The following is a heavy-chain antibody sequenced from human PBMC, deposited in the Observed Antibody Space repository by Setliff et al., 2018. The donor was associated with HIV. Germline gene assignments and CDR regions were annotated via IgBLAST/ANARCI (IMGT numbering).Heavy chain of an antibody. V-gene: IGHV3-30*04. CDR2: ISYDGSNK. D-gene: IGHD5-18*01. Sequence: GGSLRLSCAASGFTFSSYAIHWVRQAPGKGLEWVALISYDGSNKYYADSVKGRFTISRDNSKNTLYLQMNSLRAEDTAVYYCARVAETRGYSYDYRLYYYGMDVWGQGTLVTVSS. J-gene: IGHJ6*02. CDR1: GFTFSSYA. CDR3: ARVAETRGYSYDYRLYYYGMDV.